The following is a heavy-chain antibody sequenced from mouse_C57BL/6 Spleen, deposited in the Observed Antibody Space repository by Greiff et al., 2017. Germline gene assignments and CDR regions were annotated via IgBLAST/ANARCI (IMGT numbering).Heavy chain of an antibody. CDR3: ASNWDGLWFAY. V-gene: IGHV1-64*01. CDR1: GYTFTSYW. Sequence: QVQLQQPGAELVKPGASVKLSCKASGYTFTSYWMHWVKQRPGQGLEWIGMIHPNSGSTNYNEKFKSKAILSVDKSSSTAYMQLSSLTSEDSAVYYCASNWDGLWFAYWGQGTLVTVSA. D-gene: IGHD4-1*02. J-gene: IGHJ3*01. CDR2: IHPNSGST.